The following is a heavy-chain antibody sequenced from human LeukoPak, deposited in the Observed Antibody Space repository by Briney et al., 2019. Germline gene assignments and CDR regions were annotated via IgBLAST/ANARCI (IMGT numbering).Heavy chain of an antibody. CDR3: AGGWDIVVVVAAPADAFDI. D-gene: IGHD2-15*01. CDR2: IYTSGST. J-gene: IGHJ3*02. CDR1: GGSISSYY. V-gene: IGHV4-4*07. Sequence: SETLSLTCTVSGGSISSYYWSWIRQPAGKGLEWIGRIYTSGSTNYNPSLKSRVTMSVDTSKNQFSLKLSSVTAAGTAVYYCAGGWDIVVVVAAPADAFDIWGQGTMVTVSS.